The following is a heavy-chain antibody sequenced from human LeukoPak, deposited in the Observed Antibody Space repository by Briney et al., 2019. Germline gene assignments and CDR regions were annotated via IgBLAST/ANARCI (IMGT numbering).Heavy chain of an antibody. CDR3: AGVRGVVVPGSYYYYGMDV. CDR1: GDSITGYY. J-gene: IGHJ6*02. D-gene: IGHD2-2*01. CDR2: IYYSGST. Sequence: SATLSLTCTVSGDSITGYYWSWMRQPPGQGLEWIGYIYYSGSTNYNPSHKSRVTISVDTSKNQFCLKLSAVTAADTAVYYCAGVRGVVVPGSYYYYGMDVWGQGTTVTVSS. V-gene: IGHV4-59*01.